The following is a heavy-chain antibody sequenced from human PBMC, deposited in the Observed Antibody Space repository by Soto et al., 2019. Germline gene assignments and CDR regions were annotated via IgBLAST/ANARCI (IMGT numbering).Heavy chain of an antibody. Sequence: SETLSLTCTVSGGSMRSYYWTWIRQPPGKGLEWIGYIYYAGRTNYNPSLKSRLTISVDTSKNQFSLRLGSVTAADTAVYYCARDPGYSSSPANWFDPWGQGTLVTVS. CDR1: GGSMRSYY. V-gene: IGHV4-59*01. CDR2: IYYAGRT. D-gene: IGHD6-19*01. CDR3: ARDPGYSSSPANWFDP. J-gene: IGHJ5*02.